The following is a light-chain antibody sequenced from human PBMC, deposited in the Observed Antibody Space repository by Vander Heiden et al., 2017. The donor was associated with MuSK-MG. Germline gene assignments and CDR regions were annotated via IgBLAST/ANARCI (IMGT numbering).Light chain of an antibody. J-gene: IGKJ3*01. CDR3: QQYYSYPFT. V-gene: IGKV1-8*01. CDR2: AAS. CDR1: QGISSY. Sequence: AIRMTQSPSSFSASTGDRVTITCRASQGISSYLAWYQQQPGKAPKLLIYAASTLQSGVPSRCSGSGSGTDFTLTISCLQSEDFATYYCQQYYSYPFTFGHGTKVDIK.